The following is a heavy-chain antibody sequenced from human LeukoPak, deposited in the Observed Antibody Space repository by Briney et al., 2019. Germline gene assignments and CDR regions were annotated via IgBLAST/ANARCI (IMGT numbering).Heavy chain of an antibody. V-gene: IGHV4-34*01. CDR2: INHSGST. CDR1: GGSFSGYY. J-gene: IGHJ4*02. Sequence: PSETLSLTCAVYGGSFSGYYWSWIRQPPGKGLEWIGEINHSGSTNYNPSLKSRVTISVDTSKNQFSLMLSSVTAADTAVYYCARGSTVVTQWGQGTLVTVSS. D-gene: IGHD4-17*01. CDR3: ARGSTVVTQ.